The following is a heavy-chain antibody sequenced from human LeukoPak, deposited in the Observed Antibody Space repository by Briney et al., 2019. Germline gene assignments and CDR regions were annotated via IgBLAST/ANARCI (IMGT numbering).Heavy chain of an antibody. J-gene: IGHJ6*04. V-gene: IGHV3-13*01. CDR2: IGTAGDT. CDR3: ARSYTENRSFSYYGLDA. CDR1: GFSFNNYD. D-gene: IGHD1-1*01. Sequence: AGGSLTLSCTASGFSFNNYDMHWVRPVPEKGREWGSVIGTAGDTSYHISVKGRFTIPRDRAKNSLYVQMNSLRPGDTVVYFCARSYTENRSFSYYGLDAGGTETAVTVS.